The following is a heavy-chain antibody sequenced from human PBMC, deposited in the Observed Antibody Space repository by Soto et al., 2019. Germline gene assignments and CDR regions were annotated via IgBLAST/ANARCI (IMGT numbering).Heavy chain of an antibody. Sequence: PSETLSLTCAVYGGSFSGYYWSWIRQPPGKGLEWIGEINHSGSTNYNPSLKSRVTISVDTSKNQFSLKLSSVTAADTAVYYCARGRKRYCSSTSCYATSTFDIWGQGTMVTVSS. CDR2: INHSGST. CDR1: GGSFSGYY. J-gene: IGHJ3*02. D-gene: IGHD2-2*01. CDR3: ARGRKRYCSSTSCYATSTFDI. V-gene: IGHV4-34*01.